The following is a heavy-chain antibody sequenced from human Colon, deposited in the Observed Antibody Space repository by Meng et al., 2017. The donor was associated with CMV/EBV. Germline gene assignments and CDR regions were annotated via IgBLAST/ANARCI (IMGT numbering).Heavy chain of an antibody. CDR2: IYPGDSDT. Sequence: GESLKISCKGSGYTFSTYWIGWVRQMPGKGLEWMGNIYPGDSDTRYSPSFQGQVTISADKSNSTAYLQWSSLKASDTAIYYCAREGETTASNTMDVWGRGTTVTVSS. CDR1: GYTFSTYW. D-gene: IGHD4-17*01. J-gene: IGHJ6*02. V-gene: IGHV5-51*01. CDR3: AREGETTASNTMDV.